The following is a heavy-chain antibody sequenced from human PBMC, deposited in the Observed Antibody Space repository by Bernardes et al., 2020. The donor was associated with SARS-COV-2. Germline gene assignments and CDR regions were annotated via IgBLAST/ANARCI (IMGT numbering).Heavy chain of an antibody. CDR1: GYTFTSYD. V-gene: IGHV1-8*01. CDR2: MNPNSGNT. D-gene: IGHD2-15*01. CDR3: ARFLDIVVVVAANYDAFDI. J-gene: IGHJ3*02. Sequence: ASVKVSCKASGYTFTSYDINWVRQATGQGLEWMGWMNPNSGNTGYAQKFQGRVTMTRNTSISTAYMELSSLRSEDTAVYYCARFLDIVVVVAANYDAFDIWGQGTMVTVSS.